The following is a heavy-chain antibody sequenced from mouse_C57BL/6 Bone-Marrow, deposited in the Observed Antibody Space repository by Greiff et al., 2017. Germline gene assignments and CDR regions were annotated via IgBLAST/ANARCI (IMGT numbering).Heavy chain of an antibody. V-gene: IGHV1-81*01. Sequence: VQLQQSGAELARPGASVKLSCTASGYTFTSYGISWVKQRSGQGLEWIGEIYPRSGNTYYNEKFKGKATLTADKSSSTAYMALRSLTSEDSAVDFCARRTTAYYFDYWGQGTTLTVSS. CDR3: ARRTTAYYFDY. D-gene: IGHD1-2*01. CDR1: GYTFTSYG. J-gene: IGHJ2*01. CDR2: IYPRSGNT.